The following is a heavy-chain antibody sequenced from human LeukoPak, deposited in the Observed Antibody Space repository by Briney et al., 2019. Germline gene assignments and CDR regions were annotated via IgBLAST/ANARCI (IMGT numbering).Heavy chain of an antibody. D-gene: IGHD6-13*01. CDR2: IYYSGST. Sequence: PSETPSLTCTVSGGSISSSSYYWGWIRQPPGKGLEWIGSIYYSGSTYYNPSLKSRVTISVDTSKNQFSLKLSSVTAADTAVYYCARDLSSSWYFDPWGQGTLVTVSS. CDR3: ARDLSSSWYFDP. J-gene: IGHJ5*02. CDR1: GGSISSSSYY. V-gene: IGHV4-39*07.